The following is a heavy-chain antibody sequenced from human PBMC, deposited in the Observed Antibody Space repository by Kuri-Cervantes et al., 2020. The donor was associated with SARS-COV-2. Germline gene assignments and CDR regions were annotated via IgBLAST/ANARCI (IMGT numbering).Heavy chain of an antibody. J-gene: IGHJ4*02. CDR2: IKQDGSEK. D-gene: IGHD3-16*01. V-gene: IGHV3-7*04. CDR1: GFTFSSYW. Sequence: GESLKISCAASGFTFSSYWMSWVRQAPGEGLEWVANIKQDGSEKYYVDSVKGRFTISGDNAKNSLYLQMNSLRAEDTAVYYCAREPGGTFDYWGQGTLVTVSS. CDR3: AREPGGTFDY.